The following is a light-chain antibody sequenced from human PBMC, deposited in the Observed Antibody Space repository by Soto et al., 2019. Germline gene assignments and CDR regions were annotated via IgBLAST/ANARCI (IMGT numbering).Light chain of an antibody. CDR3: QQYNSYPLT. CDR2: RAS. CDR1: QSISSW. V-gene: IGKV1-5*03. Sequence: DVQMTQSPSTLSASVGDRVTITCRASQSISSWLAWYQLKPGKAPKLLIYRASTLQSGVPSRFGGSGSGTEFTLTISSLQPDDFAAYYCQQYNSYPLTFGGGTKVEIK. J-gene: IGKJ4*01.